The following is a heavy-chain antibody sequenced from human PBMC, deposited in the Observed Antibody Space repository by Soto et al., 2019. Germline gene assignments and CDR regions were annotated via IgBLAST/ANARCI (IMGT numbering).Heavy chain of an antibody. CDR2: ISAYNGNT. CDR1: GYTFTSYG. V-gene: IGHV1-18*01. J-gene: IGHJ4*02. D-gene: IGHD2-2*01. CDR3: ARGGDVRLGYCSSTSCYEY. Sequence: ASVKVSCKASGYTFTSYGISWVRQAPGQGLEWMGWISAYNGNTNYAQKLQGRVTMTTDTSPSTAYMELRSLRSDDTAVYYCARGGDVRLGYCSSTSCYEYWGQGTLVTVSS.